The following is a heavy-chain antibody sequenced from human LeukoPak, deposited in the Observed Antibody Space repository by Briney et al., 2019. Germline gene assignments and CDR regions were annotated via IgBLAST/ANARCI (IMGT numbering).Heavy chain of an antibody. CDR1: GFTFTSSA. CDR2: IVVGSGNT. J-gene: IGHJ3*02. Sequence: SXXVSCKASGFTFTSSAMQWGRQARGQRLEWIGWIVVGSGNTNYAQKFQERVTITRDMSTSTAYMELSSLRSEDTAVYYCAASPGIEAFDIWGQGTMVTVSS. CDR3: AASPGIEAFDI. D-gene: IGHD3-10*01. V-gene: IGHV1-58*02.